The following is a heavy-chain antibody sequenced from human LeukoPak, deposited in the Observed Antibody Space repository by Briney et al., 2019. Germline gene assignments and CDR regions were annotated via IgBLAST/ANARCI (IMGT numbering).Heavy chain of an antibody. Sequence: AGGSLRLSCAASGLTISSYWMHWVRQAPGKGLEWVSVIRVGDVTHYADSVKGRFTTSRDTSKNTVYLQMESLRVEDTAVYYCAREDNGGATDDGFDVWGHGTVVIVSS. CDR2: IRVGDVT. CDR3: AREDNGGATDDGFDV. CDR1: GLTISSYW. D-gene: IGHD3-16*01. J-gene: IGHJ3*01. V-gene: IGHV3-53*01.